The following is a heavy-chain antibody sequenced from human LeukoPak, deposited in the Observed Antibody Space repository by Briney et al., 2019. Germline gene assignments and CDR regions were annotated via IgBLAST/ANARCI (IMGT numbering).Heavy chain of an antibody. D-gene: IGHD6-13*01. CDR1: GFTFSSYG. CDR3: ARAPYSSSWSFPYYYYYYYMDV. V-gene: IGHV3-48*04. J-gene: IGHJ6*03. CDR2: ISSSSSTI. Sequence: GGSLRLSCAASGFTFSSYGMTWVRQAPGKGLEWVSYISSSSSTIYYADSVKGRFTISRDNAKNSLYLQMNSLRAEDTAVYYCARAPYSSSWSFPYYYYYYYMDVWGKGTTVAISS.